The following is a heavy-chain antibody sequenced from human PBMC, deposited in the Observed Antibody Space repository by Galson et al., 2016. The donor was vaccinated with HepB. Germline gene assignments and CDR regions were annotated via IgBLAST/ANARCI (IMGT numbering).Heavy chain of an antibody. Sequence: SVKVSCKASGYTITSYYMHWVRQAPGQGLEWMGVIYPSGDTTNYSQRFRGRVTMTRDTSTNTVYLELSSLRSEDTAVYYCVREGLPEVKYFDYWGQGTVFTVSS. V-gene: IGHV1-46*01. CDR2: IYPSGDTT. CDR1: GYTITSYY. J-gene: IGHJ4*02. D-gene: IGHD2-2*01. CDR3: VREGLPEVKYFDY.